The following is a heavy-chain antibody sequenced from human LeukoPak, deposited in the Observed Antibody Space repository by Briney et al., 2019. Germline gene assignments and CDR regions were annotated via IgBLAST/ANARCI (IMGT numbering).Heavy chain of an antibody. CDR3: ARERLPDDY. CDR1: GFSFSTYS. D-gene: IGHD4-11*01. J-gene: IGHJ4*02. CDR2: ISAASNYI. Sequence: PGGSLRLSCAASGFSFSTYSMNCVRQAPGKGLEWVSSISAASNYIYYADSVKGRFTTSRDNAKNSLYLQMNSLRAEDTAVYYCARERLPDDYWGQGTLVTVSS. V-gene: IGHV3-21*01.